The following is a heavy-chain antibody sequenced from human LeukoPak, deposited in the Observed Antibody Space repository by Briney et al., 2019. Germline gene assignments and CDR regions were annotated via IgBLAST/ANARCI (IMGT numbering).Heavy chain of an antibody. CDR1: GYTFTGYY. CDR2: INPNRGGT. CDR3: ARAQRFGEVWWGVLSWSGP. J-gene: IGHJ5*02. Sequence: ASVPVSCKASGYTFTGYYMHWVRQAPGQELEGMGRINPNRGGTNYAPKFQGRVTITRDKSISTATMELGRLPSDDTPGYYCARAQRFGEVWWGVLSWSGPWGQGTPVTVSS. V-gene: IGHV1-2*06. D-gene: IGHD3-10*01.